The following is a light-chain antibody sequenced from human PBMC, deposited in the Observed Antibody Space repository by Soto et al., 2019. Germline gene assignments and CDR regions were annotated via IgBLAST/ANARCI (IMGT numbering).Light chain of an antibody. CDR2: DAS. J-gene: IGKJ1*01. V-gene: IGKV3-11*01. Sequence: EIVMTQSPATLSVSPGERATLSCRASQSVSSNLAWYQQKPGQAPRLLIYDASNRATGIPARFSGSGSGTDFTLTISSLEPEDFAVYYCQQSSNWPPWTFGQGTKVDIK. CDR1: QSVSSN. CDR3: QQSSNWPPWT.